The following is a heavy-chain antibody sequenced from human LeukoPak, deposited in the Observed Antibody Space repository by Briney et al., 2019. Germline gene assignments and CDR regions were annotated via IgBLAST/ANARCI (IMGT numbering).Heavy chain of an antibody. Sequence: GGSLRLSCAASGFTFSSCGMHWVRQAPGKGLEWVGVISFDGSYKYYVDSVKGRFTISRDNSKNTLYLQMNSLRAEDTAVYYCAKGVDTATLHGAFDIWGQGTMVTVSS. J-gene: IGHJ3*02. CDR3: AKGVDTATLHGAFDI. V-gene: IGHV3-30*18. CDR1: GFTFSSCG. D-gene: IGHD5-18*01. CDR2: ISFDGSYK.